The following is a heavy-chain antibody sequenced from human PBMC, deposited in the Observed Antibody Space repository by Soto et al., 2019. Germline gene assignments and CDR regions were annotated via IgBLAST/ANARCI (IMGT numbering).Heavy chain of an antibody. J-gene: IGHJ6*02. CDR3: ATDTSRGYYYYYYGMDV. CDR2: FDPEDGET. Sequence: GASVKVSCKVSGYTLTELSMRWVRQAPGKGLEWMGGFDPEDGETIYAQKFQGRVTMTEDTSTDTAYMELSSLRSEDTAVYYCATDTSRGYYYYYYGMDVWGQGTTVTVSS. D-gene: IGHD3-10*01. CDR1: GYTLTELS. V-gene: IGHV1-24*01.